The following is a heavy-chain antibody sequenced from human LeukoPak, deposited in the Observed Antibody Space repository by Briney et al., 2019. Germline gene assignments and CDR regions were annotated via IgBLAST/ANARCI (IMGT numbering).Heavy chain of an antibody. J-gene: IGHJ1*01. D-gene: IGHD4-17*01. V-gene: IGHV4-59*01. CDR1: GGSISNYF. CDR2: IFYNGST. CDR3: AKEAGRLRDVIYFQY. Sequence: WETLSLTCTVSGGSISNYFWSWIRQTPGKGLEWIGYIFYNGSTNYNPSLKSRVSISVDTSKNQFSLKITSVTAADTAVYYCAKEAGRLRDVIYFQYWGQGTLVTVSS.